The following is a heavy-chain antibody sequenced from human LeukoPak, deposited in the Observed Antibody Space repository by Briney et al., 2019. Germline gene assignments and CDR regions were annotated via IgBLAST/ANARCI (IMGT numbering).Heavy chain of an antibody. CDR1: TFRNFA. J-gene: IGHJ4*02. CDR2: ISDSGHRT. V-gene: IGHV3-23*01. Sequence: GGSLRLSCAASTFRNFAMSWVRLAPGPGLEWVSGISDSGHRTDYADSVKGRFTISRDTSQNILYLEMNSLRADDTAVYYCARELLYHYYEYWGQGTLVTVSA. D-gene: IGHD2-2*01. CDR3: ARELLYHYYEY.